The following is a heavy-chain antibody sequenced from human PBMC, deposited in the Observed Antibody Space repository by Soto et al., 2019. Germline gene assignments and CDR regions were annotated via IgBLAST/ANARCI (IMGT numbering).Heavy chain of an antibody. D-gene: IGHD3-22*01. J-gene: IGHJ3*02. CDR1: GGTFSSYA. Sequence: QVQLVQSGAEVQKPGSSVKVSCKASGGTFSSYAISWVRQAPGQGLEWMGGIIPIFGTANYAQKFQGRVTITADDSTSTAYMELSSMRSEDTAVYYCERGGYYDSSGYYYVVRGAFDIWGQGTMVTVSS. V-gene: IGHV1-69*01. CDR3: ERGGYYDSSGYYYVVRGAFDI. CDR2: IIPIFGTA.